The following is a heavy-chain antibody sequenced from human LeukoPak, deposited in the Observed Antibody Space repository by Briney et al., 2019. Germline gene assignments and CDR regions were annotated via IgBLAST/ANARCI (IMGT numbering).Heavy chain of an antibody. CDR2: TTYTGHT. J-gene: IGHJ5*02. Sequence: SETLSLTCTVSGGSVSSADYYWTWIRQSPGKGLEWIAYTTYTGHTNYNPSLRSRVTLSLSSFKSEFSLRLSSMTAADTAMYYCARYQWNTCLDPWGQGTLVTVSS. V-gene: IGHV4-61*08. CDR3: ARYQWNTCLDP. CDR1: GGSVSSADYY. D-gene: IGHD1/OR15-1a*01.